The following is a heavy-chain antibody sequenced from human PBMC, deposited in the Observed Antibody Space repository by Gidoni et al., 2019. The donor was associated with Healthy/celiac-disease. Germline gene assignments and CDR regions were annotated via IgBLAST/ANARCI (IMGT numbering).Heavy chain of an antibody. CDR1: GFTFSSYA. V-gene: IGHV3-23*01. CDR2: ISGSGGST. CDR3: AKGSMLYRNYYYYGMDV. D-gene: IGHD2-8*01. Sequence: EVQLLESGGGLVQPGGSLRLSCAASGFTFSSYAMGWVRQAPGKGLEWVAAISGSGGSTYYADSVKGRFTISRDNSKNTLYLQMNSLRAEDTAVYYCAKGSMLYRNYYYYGMDVWGQGTTVTVSS. J-gene: IGHJ6*02.